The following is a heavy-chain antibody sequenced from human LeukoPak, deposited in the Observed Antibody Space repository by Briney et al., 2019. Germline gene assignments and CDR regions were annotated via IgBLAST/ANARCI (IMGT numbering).Heavy chain of an antibody. CDR3: ALGSGWNYR. CDR1: GGSIDSYC. CDR2: IYYSGST. V-gene: IGHV4-59*01. D-gene: IGHD6-19*01. J-gene: IGHJ5*02. Sequence: ETLSLTCTVSGGSIDSYCWSWMRQPPGKGLEWIGYIYYSGSTNYNPSLKSRVTISVDTSKNHFSLKLRSVTAADASVYLCALGSGWNYRWGQGTLVTVSS.